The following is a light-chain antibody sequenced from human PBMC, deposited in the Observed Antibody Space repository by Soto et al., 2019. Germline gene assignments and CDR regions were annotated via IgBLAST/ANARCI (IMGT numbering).Light chain of an antibody. J-gene: IGKJ2*01. CDR3: QRYVGYSLT. CDR1: QSISSW. Sequence: DIQMTQSPSTLYASVGDRVTITCRASQSISSWLAWYQQKPGKAPKLLIYRASNLQSGVPSRFSGSGSGTEFTLTISSLQPDDFATYYCQRYVGYSLTFGQGTKLEIK. CDR2: RAS. V-gene: IGKV1-5*03.